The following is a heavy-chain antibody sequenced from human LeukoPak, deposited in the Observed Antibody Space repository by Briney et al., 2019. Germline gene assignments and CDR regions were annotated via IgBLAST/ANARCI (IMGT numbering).Heavy chain of an antibody. CDR2: ISAYNGNT. CDR3: ARDHPREEWELLLDY. Sequence: ASVKVSCKASGYTFTSYGISWVRPAPGQGLEWMGWISAYNGNTNYAQKLQGRVTMTTDTSTSTAYMELRSLRSDDTAVYYCARDHPREEWELLLDYWGQGTLVTVSS. V-gene: IGHV1-18*01. D-gene: IGHD1-26*01. CDR1: GYTFTSYG. J-gene: IGHJ4*02.